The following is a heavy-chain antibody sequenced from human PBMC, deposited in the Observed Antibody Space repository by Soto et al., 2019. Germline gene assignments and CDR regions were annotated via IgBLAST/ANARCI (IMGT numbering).Heavy chain of an antibody. CDR1: GYTFTSYA. CDR2: INAGNGNT. CDR3: ACGLGCGPDY. J-gene: IGHJ4*02. D-gene: IGHD7-27*01. Sequence: QVQLVQSGAEVKKPGASVKASCKASGYTFTSYAIHWVRQAPGQRLEWMGWINAGNGNTKYSQKFQDRVTITRDTSASTAYMELSSLRSEDTAVYYCACGLGCGPDYWGQGTMVTVSS. V-gene: IGHV1-3*01.